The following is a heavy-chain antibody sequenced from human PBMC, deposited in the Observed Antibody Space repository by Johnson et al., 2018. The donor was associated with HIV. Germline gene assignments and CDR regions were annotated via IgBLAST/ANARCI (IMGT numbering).Heavy chain of an antibody. CDR3: AKGQYSSSPCAFDI. J-gene: IGHJ3*02. D-gene: IGHD6-6*01. V-gene: IGHV3-30*14. CDR1: GYTFSSYA. Sequence: QMQLVESGGGVAQPGRSLRLSCAASGYTFSSYAMHWVRQAPGKGLAWVAVISYDGSNKSYANSVKGRFTISRDNSKNTLYLQMGSLRAEDMAVYYCAKGQYSSSPCAFDIWGQGTMVTVSS. CDR2: ISYDGSNK.